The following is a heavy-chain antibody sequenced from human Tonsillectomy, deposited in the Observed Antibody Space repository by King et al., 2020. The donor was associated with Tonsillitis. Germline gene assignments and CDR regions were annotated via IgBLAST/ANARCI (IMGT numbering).Heavy chain of an antibody. D-gene: IGHD6-13*01. CDR3: ARGEVSGAWYESDYFDY. Sequence: VQLVESGGGLVKPGGSLRLSCAASGFTFSRYSMNWVRQAPGKGLEWVSSISSSSSYIYYADSVKGRFTISRDNAKNSLYLQMNSLRVEDTAVYYCARGEVSGAWYESDYFDYGGQGTVVTVSS. J-gene: IGHJ4*02. CDR2: ISSSSSYI. V-gene: IGHV3-21*01. CDR1: GFTFSRYS.